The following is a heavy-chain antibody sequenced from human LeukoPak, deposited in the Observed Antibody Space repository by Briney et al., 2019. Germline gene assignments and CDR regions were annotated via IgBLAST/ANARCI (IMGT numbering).Heavy chain of an antibody. CDR3: ARAVGYGAGSYGFDI. V-gene: IGHV3-74*01. CDR1: GFTLSSKV. CDR2: IIRDGTGT. D-gene: IGHD3-10*01. Sequence: GGSLRLSCAASGFTLSSKVMHWVRQAPGTGLVWVSRIIRDGTGTDYADSVKGRFTISRDIATNTLYLQMNSLRAEDTAVYYCARAVGYGAGSYGFDIWGQGTTVTVSS. J-gene: IGHJ3*02.